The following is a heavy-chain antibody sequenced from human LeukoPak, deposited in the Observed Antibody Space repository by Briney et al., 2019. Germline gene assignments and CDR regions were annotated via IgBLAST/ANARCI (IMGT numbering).Heavy chain of an antibody. D-gene: IGHD1-26*01. CDR1: GDSVSSNSAA. CDR2: IYYRYKWYN. J-gene: IGHJ4*02. V-gene: IGHV6-1*01. CDR3: ARDSSRRRELARYYFEY. Sequence: SQTLSLTCAISGDSVSSNSAAWHWIRQSPSRGLEWLGRIYYRYKWYNNYSVSVKSRITIIPETSKNQFSLQLNSVTPEDTAVYYCARDSSRRRELARYYFEYWGQGTLVTVSS.